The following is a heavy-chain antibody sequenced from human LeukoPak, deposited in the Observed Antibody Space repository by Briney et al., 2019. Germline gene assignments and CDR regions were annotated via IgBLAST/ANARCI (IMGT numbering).Heavy chain of an antibody. CDR1: GYSFTTYA. CDR2: INPSGGST. V-gene: IGHV1-46*01. Sequence: ASVKVSCKASGYSFTTYAINWVRQAPGRGLEWMGIINPSGGSTNYAQNFQGRVTMTRDTSTSTIYMELSSLRSEDTAVYYCARVRDGYNDAYDIWGQGTMVTVPS. J-gene: IGHJ3*02. CDR3: ARVRDGYNDAYDI. D-gene: IGHD5-24*01.